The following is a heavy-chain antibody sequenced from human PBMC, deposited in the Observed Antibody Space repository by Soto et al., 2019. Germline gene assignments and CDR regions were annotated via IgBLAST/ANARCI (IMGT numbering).Heavy chain of an antibody. V-gene: IGHV1-2*02. Sequence: ASVKVSCKASGYTFTGCYMHWVRQAPGQGLEWMGWINPNSGGTNYAQKFQGRVTMTRDTSISTAYMELSRLRSDDTAVYYCARXPVEDCTNGVCFYYFDPWGQGTLVTVSS. CDR3: ARXPVEDCTNGVCFYYFDP. CDR1: GYTFTGCY. D-gene: IGHD2-8*01. J-gene: IGHJ4*02. CDR2: INPNSGGT.